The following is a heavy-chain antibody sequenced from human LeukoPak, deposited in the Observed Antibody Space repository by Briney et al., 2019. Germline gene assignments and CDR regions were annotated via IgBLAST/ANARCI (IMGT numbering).Heavy chain of an antibody. CDR2: IGGSGGST. V-gene: IGHV3-23*01. J-gene: IGHJ4*02. D-gene: IGHD6-19*01. Sequence: PGGSLRLSCAASGFTFTSYAMSWVRQAPGKGLEWVSAIGGSGGSTYYADSEKGRFTISRDNSKNTLYLQMNSLRAEDTAVYYCAKVGAVAAFPRDFDYWGQGTLVTVSS. CDR3: AKVGAVAAFPRDFDY. CDR1: GFTFTSYA.